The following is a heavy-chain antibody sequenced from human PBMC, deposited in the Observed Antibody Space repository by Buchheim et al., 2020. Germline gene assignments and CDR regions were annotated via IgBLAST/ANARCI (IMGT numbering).Heavy chain of an antibody. D-gene: IGHD1-26*01. J-gene: IGHJ4*02. Sequence: EVQLLESGGGLAQPGGSLRLSCAASGFTFTSYAMSWVRQAPGKGLEWVSAISGSGTITFYADSVKGRFTISRDKSTNSVYLQMNSLRAEDTAIYYCARRTSGNYYYFDNWGQGTL. CDR3: ARRTSGNYYYFDN. V-gene: IGHV3-23*01. CDR1: GFTFTSYA. CDR2: ISGSGTIT.